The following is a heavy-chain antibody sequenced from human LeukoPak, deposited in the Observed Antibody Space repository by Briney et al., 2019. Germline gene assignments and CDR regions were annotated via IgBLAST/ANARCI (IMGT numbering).Heavy chain of an antibody. D-gene: IGHD2-2*01. CDR2: IYYSGST. CDR3: ARETILVPPAEMYYYHYYMDV. V-gene: IGHV4-31*03. Sequence: PSETLSLTCTVSGGSISSGGYYWSWIRQHPGKGLEWIGYIYYSGSTYYNPSLKSRVTISVDTSKNQFSLKLSSVTAADTAVYYCARETILVPPAEMYYYHYYMDVWGKGTTVTVSS. J-gene: IGHJ6*03. CDR1: GGSISSGGYY.